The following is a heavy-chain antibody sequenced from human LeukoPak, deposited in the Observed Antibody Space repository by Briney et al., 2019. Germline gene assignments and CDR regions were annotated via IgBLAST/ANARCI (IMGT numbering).Heavy chain of an antibody. CDR1: GDSISTYY. CDR2: IYYSGST. CDR3: ARHSGNYYDFDY. D-gene: IGHD1-26*01. J-gene: IGHJ4*02. Sequence: SETLSLTCTVSGDSISTYYWSWIRQPPGKGLEWIAYIYYSGSTNYNPSLKSRVTISVDTSKNQFSLKLSPVTAADTAVYYCARHSGNYYDFDYWGQGTLVTVSS. V-gene: IGHV4-59*08.